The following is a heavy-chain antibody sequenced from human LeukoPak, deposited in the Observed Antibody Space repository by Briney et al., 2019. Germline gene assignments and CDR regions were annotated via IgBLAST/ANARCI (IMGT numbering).Heavy chain of an antibody. CDR1: GGSISSYY. CDR2: IYYSGST. CDR3: ARDSITMVRGVIMPDV. J-gene: IGHJ6*02. Sequence: SETLSLTCTVSGGSISSYYWSWIRQPPGKGLEWIGYIYYSGSTNYNPSLKSRVTISVDTSKNQFSLKLSSVTAADTAVYYCARDSITMVRGVIMPDVWGQGTTVTVSS. D-gene: IGHD3-10*01. V-gene: IGHV4-59*01.